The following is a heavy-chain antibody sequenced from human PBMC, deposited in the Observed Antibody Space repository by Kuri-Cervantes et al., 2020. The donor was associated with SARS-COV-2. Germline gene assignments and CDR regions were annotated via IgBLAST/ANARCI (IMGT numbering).Heavy chain of an antibody. D-gene: IGHD4/OR15-4a*01. Sequence: GESLKISCAASGFTFSSYWMHRVRQAPGKGLVWVSRINSDGSSTSYADSVKGRFTISRDNAKNTLYLQMNSLRAEDTAVYYCAKDGAGAHDFWGQGTLVTVSS. V-gene: IGHV3-74*01. CDR2: INSDGSST. J-gene: IGHJ4*02. CDR1: GFTFSSYW. CDR3: AKDGAGAHDF.